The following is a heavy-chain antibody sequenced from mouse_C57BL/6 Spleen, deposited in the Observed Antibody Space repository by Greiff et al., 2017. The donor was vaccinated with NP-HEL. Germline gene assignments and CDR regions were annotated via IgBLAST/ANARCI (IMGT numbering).Heavy chain of an antibody. CDR3: AREDMTTVVRYFDV. D-gene: IGHD1-1*01. CDR2: IDPNSGGT. Sequence: QVQLQQPGAELVKPGASVKLSCKASGYTFTSYWMHWVKQRPGRGLEWIGRIDPNSGGTKYNEKFKSKATLTVDKPSSTAYMQLSSLTSEDSAVYYCAREDMTTVVRYFDVWGTGTTVTVSS. CDR1: GYTFTSYW. V-gene: IGHV1-72*01. J-gene: IGHJ1*03.